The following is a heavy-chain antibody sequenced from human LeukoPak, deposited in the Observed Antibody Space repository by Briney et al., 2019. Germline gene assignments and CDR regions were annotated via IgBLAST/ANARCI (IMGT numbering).Heavy chain of an antibody. J-gene: IGHJ4*02. CDR3: AKDLVTYSGYEEYYFDY. V-gene: IGHV3-23*01. D-gene: IGHD5-12*01. CDR2: ISGSGGST. CDR1: GFTFSSYA. Sequence: QSGGSLRLSCAASGFTFSSYAMSWVRQAPGKGLEWVSAISGSGGSTYYADSVKGRFTISRDNSKNTLYLQMNSLRAEDTAVYYCAKDLVTYSGYEEYYFDYWGQGTLVTVSS.